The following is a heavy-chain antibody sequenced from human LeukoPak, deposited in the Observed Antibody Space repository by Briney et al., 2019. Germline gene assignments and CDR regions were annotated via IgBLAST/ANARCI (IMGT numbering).Heavy chain of an antibody. CDR1: GFTFNTYT. D-gene: IGHD3-22*01. J-gene: IGHJ4*02. Sequence: GGSLRLSCAASGFTFNTYTMNWGRQAPGKGLEWVSYISGSSGIIDYADSVRGRFTISRDNAKNSLYLQMNSLRAEDTAVYYCARGSTYYEGSGQVPFDYWGQGTLVTVSS. V-gene: IGHV3-48*01. CDR3: ARGSTYYEGSGQVPFDY. CDR2: ISGSSGII.